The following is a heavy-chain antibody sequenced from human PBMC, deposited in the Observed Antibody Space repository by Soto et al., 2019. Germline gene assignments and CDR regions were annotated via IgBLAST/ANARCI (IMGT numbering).Heavy chain of an antibody. D-gene: IGHD3-10*01. CDR3: ARQGSNEYYYYGIDV. CDR1: GGTFSSYA. Sequence: QVQLVQSGAEVKKPGSSVKVSCKASGGTFSSYAINWVRQAPGQGLEWMGGIIRIFGTPDYAQRFQGRVTITADESTSTAYMELSRLRSEDTAVYYCARQGSNEYYYYGIDVWGQGTTVTGSS. V-gene: IGHV1-69*12. CDR2: IIRIFGTP. J-gene: IGHJ6*02.